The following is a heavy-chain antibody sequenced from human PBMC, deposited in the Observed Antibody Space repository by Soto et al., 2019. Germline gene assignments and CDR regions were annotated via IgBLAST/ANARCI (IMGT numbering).Heavy chain of an antibody. V-gene: IGHV1-8*01. CDR2: MNPNSGNT. J-gene: IGHJ5*02. D-gene: IGHD2-2*01. CDR1: GYTFTSYY. Sequence: GASVNVSCKSSGYTFTSYYINWVRQATGQGLEWMGWMNPNSGNTGYAQKFQGRVTMTRNTSISTAYMELSSLRSEDTAVYYCAIGDIVVVPAAPFDPWGQGTLVTVSS. CDR3: AIGDIVVVPAAPFDP.